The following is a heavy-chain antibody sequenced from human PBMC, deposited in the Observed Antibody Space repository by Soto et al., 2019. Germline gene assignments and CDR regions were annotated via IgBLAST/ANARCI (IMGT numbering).Heavy chain of an antibody. J-gene: IGHJ3*02. V-gene: IGHV3-30-3*01. Sequence: QVQLVESGGGVVQPGRSLRLSCAASGFTFSSYAMHWVRQAPGKGLEWVAVISSDGTKKYYADSGKGRFTIFIDNSKNTRYLQMNSLRPEGTAVYYCASPTIRDPSAFGIWGQGTMVTVSS. CDR3: ASPTIRDPSAFGI. CDR2: ISSDGTKK. CDR1: GFTFSSYA. D-gene: IGHD2-2*01.